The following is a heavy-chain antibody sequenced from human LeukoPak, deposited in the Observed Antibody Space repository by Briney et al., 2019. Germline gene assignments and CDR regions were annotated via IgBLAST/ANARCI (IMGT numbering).Heavy chain of an antibody. CDR1: ESTFSSFP. CDR3: AKVGVSSQWYFDL. J-gene: IGHJ2*01. D-gene: IGHD5/OR15-5a*01. Sequence: GGSLSLSCTASESTFSSFPMSWVRQAPGRGLEWISSISSSGSLIYYADSLKGRFTVSRDNAKNSLYVQMNSLRAEDTALYYCAKVGVSSQWYFDLWGRGTLVTVSS. V-gene: IGHV3-21*01. CDR2: ISSSGSLI.